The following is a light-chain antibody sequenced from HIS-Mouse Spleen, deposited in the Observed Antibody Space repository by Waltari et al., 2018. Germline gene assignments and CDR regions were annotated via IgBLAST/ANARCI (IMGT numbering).Light chain of an antibody. CDR2: WSS. CDR3: QQYYSTQLT. J-gene: IGKJ4*01. V-gene: IGKV4-1*01. CDR1: QSVLYSSNNKNY. Sequence: DIVMTHSPDSLAVSLGERATINCKYSQSVLYSSNNKNYLAWYQQKPGQPPKLLIYWSSTRESGVPDRFSCSGSGTDFTLTISSLQAEDVAVYYCQQYYSTQLTFGGGTKVEIK.